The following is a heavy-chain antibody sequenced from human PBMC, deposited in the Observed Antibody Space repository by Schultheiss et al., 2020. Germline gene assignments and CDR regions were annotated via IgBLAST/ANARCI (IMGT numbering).Heavy chain of an antibody. V-gene: IGHV1-18*01. D-gene: IGHD2-8*02. Sequence: ASVKVSCKASGYTFTNHGFNWVRQAPGQGLEWMGWINTYNGNTRYAEKFQGRVTMTTDTSTNTVNLELRGLRSDDTALYYCAKESPRWWLMPDFWGQGTLVTVSS. CDR2: INTYNGNT. CDR3: AKESPRWWLMPDF. J-gene: IGHJ4*02. CDR1: GYTFTNHG.